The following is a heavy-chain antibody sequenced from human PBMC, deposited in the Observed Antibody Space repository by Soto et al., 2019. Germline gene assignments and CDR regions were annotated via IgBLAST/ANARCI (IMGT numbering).Heavy chain of an antibody. D-gene: IGHD1-26*01. CDR1: GGSIRSNNW. CDR3: ARVFSGSYSDY. CDR2: IFHSGST. V-gene: IGHV4-4*02. Sequence: PSETLSLTCAVSGGSIRSNNWWSWVRQPPGKGLEWIGEIFHSGSTNYNPSLKTRVTISVDKSNNQFSLKLSSVTAADTAVYYCARVFSGSYSDYWGQGTLVTVSS. J-gene: IGHJ4*02.